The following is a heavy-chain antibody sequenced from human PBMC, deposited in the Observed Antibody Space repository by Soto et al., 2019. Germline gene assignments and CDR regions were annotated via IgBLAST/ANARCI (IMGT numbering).Heavy chain of an antibody. V-gene: IGHV3-74*01. Sequence: GGSLRLSCAASGFTFSSYWMHWVRQAPGKGLVWVSRINSDGSSTSYADSVKGRFTISRDNAKNTLYLQMNSLRAEDTAVYYCAGSYCSSTSCSPDWGDLDAFDIWGQGTMVTVSS. CDR2: INSDGSST. D-gene: IGHD2-2*01. CDR3: AGSYCSSTSCSPDWGDLDAFDI. CDR1: GFTFSSYW. J-gene: IGHJ3*02.